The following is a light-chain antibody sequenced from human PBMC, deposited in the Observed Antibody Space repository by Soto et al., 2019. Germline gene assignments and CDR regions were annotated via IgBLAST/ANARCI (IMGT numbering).Light chain of an antibody. CDR3: LLYYGGAWV. V-gene: IGLV7-43*01. J-gene: IGLJ3*02. Sequence: QTVVTQEPSLTVSPGGTVTLTFASSTGAVTSGYYPSWFQQKPGQAPRALIYSTSNTHSWTPARFSGSLLGGKAALTLSGVQPEDEAEYYCLLYYGGAWVFGGGTKLTVL. CDR2: STS. CDR1: TGAVTSGYY.